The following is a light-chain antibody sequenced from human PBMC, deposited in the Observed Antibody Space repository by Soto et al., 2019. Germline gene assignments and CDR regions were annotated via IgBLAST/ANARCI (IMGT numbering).Light chain of an antibody. CDR3: QQYNNWPPRYT. Sequence: DIVLTQSPATLSVSPGESATLSCRASQSVSRALAWYQQVPGQAPRLLIYDSSTRATGVPARFSGSGSGTQFPLTISSRQAEDFPGYYCQQYNNWPPRYTFGQGNKRQI. J-gene: IGKJ2*01. V-gene: IGKV3-15*01. CDR1: QSVSRA. CDR2: DSS.